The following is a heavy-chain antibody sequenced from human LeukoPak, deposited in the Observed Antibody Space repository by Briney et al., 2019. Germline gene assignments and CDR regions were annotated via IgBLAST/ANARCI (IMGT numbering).Heavy chain of an antibody. CDR2: IYSGSST. CDR1: GITFSNYA. Sequence: GGSLRLSCVASGITFSNYAVSWVRQAPGKGLEWVSVIYSGSSTYYADSVKGRFTISRDNSKNTLYLQMNSLRAEDTAVYYCAREGSQLPRDAFDIWGQGTMVTVSS. J-gene: IGHJ3*02. CDR3: AREGSQLPRDAFDI. D-gene: IGHD2-2*01. V-gene: IGHV3-53*01.